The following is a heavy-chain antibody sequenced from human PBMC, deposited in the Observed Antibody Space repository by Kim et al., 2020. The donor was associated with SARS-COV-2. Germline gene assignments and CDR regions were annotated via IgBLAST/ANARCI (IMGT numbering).Heavy chain of an antibody. Sequence: SETLSLTCAVYGGSFSGYYWSWIRQPPGKGLEWIGEINHSGSTNYNQSLKSRVTISVDTSKNQFSLKLSSVTAADTAVYYCARGTRQWLVRGPYYYYMDVWGKGTTFTVSS. V-gene: IGHV4-34*01. CDR3: ARGTRQWLVRGPYYYYMDV. CDR2: INHSGST. J-gene: IGHJ6*03. CDR1: GGSFSGYY. D-gene: IGHD6-19*01.